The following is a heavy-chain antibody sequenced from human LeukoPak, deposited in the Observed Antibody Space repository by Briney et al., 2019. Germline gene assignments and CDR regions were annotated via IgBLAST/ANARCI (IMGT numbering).Heavy chain of an antibody. CDR2: IGWNSGGI. D-gene: IGHD6-13*01. Sequence: GGSLRLSCAASGFTFDDYAMLWVRQAPGKGLEWVSGIGWNSGGIVYADSVKGRFTISRDNAKKSLYLQMNSLGAEDTALYYCVKVTAAGFVDHWGQGTLVTVSS. J-gene: IGHJ4*02. CDR1: GFTFDDYA. V-gene: IGHV3-9*01. CDR3: VKVTAAGFVDH.